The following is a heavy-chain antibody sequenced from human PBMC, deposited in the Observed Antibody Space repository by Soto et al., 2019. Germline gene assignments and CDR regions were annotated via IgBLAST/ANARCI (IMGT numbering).Heavy chain of an antibody. CDR1: GFTFADAW. CDR3: PTVLRNGYYNFDY. V-gene: IGHV3-15*01. Sequence: EMQLVESGGGLVKPGGSLRLSCAASGFTFADAWMSWVRQAPGRGLEWVGRIKREADGGTTDYAAPVKGRTTISRDDSKDTLYLRMNTPNTADTAVYYCPTVLRNGYYNFDYWGRGTPVNDSS. D-gene: IGHD3-22*01. CDR2: IKREADGGTT. J-gene: IGHJ4*02.